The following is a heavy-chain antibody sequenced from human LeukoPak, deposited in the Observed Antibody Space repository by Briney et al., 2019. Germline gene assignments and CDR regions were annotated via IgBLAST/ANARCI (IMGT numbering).Heavy chain of an antibody. J-gene: IGHJ4*02. CDR1: GFTFSSYA. CDR2: ISSNGDTT. CDR3: VKVSDDY. Sequence: PAGSLRLSCSASGFTFSSYAMDCVRQAPGRGLEYVSAISSNGDTTYYADSVKGRFTISRDNSKNTLYLQMSSLRAEDTAVYYCVKVSDDYWGQGTLVTVSS. V-gene: IGHV3-64D*09.